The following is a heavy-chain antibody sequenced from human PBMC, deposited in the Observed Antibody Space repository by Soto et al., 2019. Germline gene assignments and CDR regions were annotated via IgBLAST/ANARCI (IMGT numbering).Heavy chain of an antibody. CDR3: ARDRGRSWYSPRYWGMVV. V-gene: IGHV3-7*01. CDR1: GFTFSSYW. Sequence: LRLSCAASGFTFSSYWMSWVRQAPGKGLEWVANIKQDGSEKYYVDSVKGRFTISRDNAKNSLYLQMNSLRAEDTAVYYCARDRGRSWYSPRYWGMVVGGHDTRVTVSS. D-gene: IGHD6-13*01. J-gene: IGHJ6*02. CDR2: IKQDGSEK.